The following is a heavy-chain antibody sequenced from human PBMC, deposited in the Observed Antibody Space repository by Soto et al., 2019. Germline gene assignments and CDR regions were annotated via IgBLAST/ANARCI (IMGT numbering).Heavy chain of an antibody. V-gene: IGHV1-3*01. CDR3: ARGRSPMVRGVITYYYYYYMDV. CDR2: INAGNGNT. CDR1: GYTFTSYA. J-gene: IGHJ6*03. D-gene: IGHD3-10*01. Sequence: GASVKVSCKASGYTFTSYAMHWVRQAPGQRLEWMGWINAGNGNTKYSQKFQGRVTITRDTSASTAYMELSSLRSEDTAVYYCARGRSPMVRGVITYYYYYYMDVWGKGTTVTVSS.